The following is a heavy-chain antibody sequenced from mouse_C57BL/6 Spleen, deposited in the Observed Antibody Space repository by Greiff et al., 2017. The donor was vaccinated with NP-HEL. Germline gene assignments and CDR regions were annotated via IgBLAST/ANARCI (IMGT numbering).Heavy chain of an antibody. Sequence: VNVVESGAELVKPGASVKLSCKASGYTFTEYTIHWVKQRSGQGLEWIGWFYPGSGSIKYNEKFKDKATLTADKSSSTVYMELSRLTSEDSAVYFCARGDYGSSNWLAYWGQGTLVTVSA. D-gene: IGHD1-1*01. V-gene: IGHV1-62-2*01. CDR2: FYPGSGSI. CDR3: ARGDYGSSNWLAY. J-gene: IGHJ3*01. CDR1: GYTFTEYT.